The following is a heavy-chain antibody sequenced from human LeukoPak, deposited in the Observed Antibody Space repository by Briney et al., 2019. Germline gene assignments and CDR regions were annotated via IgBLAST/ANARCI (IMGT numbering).Heavy chain of an antibody. Sequence: GGSLRLSCAASGFTFSSYAMSWVRQAPGKGLEWVSAISGSGGSTYYADSVKGRFPISRDNSKNTLYLQMNSLRAEDTAVYYCAKASRSFSSGWYSPDYWGQGTLVTVSS. J-gene: IGHJ4*02. CDR1: GFTFSSYA. V-gene: IGHV3-23*01. CDR2: ISGSGGST. CDR3: AKASRSFSSGWYSPDY. D-gene: IGHD6-19*01.